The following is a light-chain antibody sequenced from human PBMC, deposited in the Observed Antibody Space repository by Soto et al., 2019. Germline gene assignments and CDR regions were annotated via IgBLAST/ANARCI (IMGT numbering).Light chain of an antibody. CDR2: GAS. CDR3: QQYDNWWT. Sequence: EIVMTQSPATLSVSPGERATLSCRASQSVSSNLAWYQQKPGQAPRLLIYGASNRATGIPDRFSGSGSGTEFTLTISSLHSEDFGVYYCQQYDNWWTFGQGTKVDIK. CDR1: QSVSSN. V-gene: IGKV3D-15*01. J-gene: IGKJ1*01.